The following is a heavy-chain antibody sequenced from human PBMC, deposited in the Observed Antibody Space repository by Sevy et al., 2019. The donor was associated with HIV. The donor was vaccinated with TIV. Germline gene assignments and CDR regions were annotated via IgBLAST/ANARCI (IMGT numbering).Heavy chain of an antibody. CDR3: ARDLGGYGGNSMDY. CDR1: GYTFTSYG. D-gene: IGHD2-21*02. J-gene: IGHJ4*02. V-gene: IGHV1-18*01. CDR2: ISAYNGNT. Sequence: ASVKVSCKASGYTFTSYGISWVRQAPGQGLEWMGWISAYNGNTNYAQKLQGRVTMTTDTSTSTDYMELRSLRSDDTAVYYWARDLGGYGGNSMDYWGQGTLVTVSS.